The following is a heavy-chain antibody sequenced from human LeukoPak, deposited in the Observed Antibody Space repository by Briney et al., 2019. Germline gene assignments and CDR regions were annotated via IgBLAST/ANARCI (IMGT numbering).Heavy chain of an antibody. CDR2: INYSGST. V-gene: IGHV4-39*01. CDR1: GVSIISSSYD. J-gene: IGHJ3*02. D-gene: IGHD2-15*01. Sequence: SETLSLTCTVSGVSIISSSYDWGWIRQPPGKGLEWIGRINYSGSTHYNPSLKSRVTISVDTSKNQFSLKLSSVTAADTAVYYCARSYCSGGSCYSRDDAFDIWGQGTMVTVSS. CDR3: ARSYCSGGSCYSRDDAFDI.